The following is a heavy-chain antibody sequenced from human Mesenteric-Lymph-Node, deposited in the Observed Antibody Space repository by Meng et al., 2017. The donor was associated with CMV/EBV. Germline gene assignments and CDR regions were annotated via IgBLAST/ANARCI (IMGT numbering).Heavy chain of an antibody. D-gene: IGHD6-6*01. CDR2: INSDGSST. CDR3: ASLGSSSTFDI. Sequence: GGSLRLSCAASGFTFSSYWMHWVRQAPGKGLVWVSRINSDGSSTSYADSVQGRFTISRDNAKNTLFLQMNSLRDDDTAVYYCASLGSSSTFDIWGQGTMVTVSS. CDR1: GFTFSSYW. V-gene: IGHV3-74*01. J-gene: IGHJ3*02.